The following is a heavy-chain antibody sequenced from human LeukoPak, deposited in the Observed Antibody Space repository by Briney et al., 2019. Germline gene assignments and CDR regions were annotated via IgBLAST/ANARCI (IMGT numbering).Heavy chain of an antibody. D-gene: IGHD6-13*01. CDR1: GYSISSGYY. CDR2: IYTSGST. J-gene: IGHJ6*03. V-gene: IGHV4-61*02. Sequence: TLSLTCTVSGYSISSGYYWSWIRQPAGKGLEWIGRIYTSGSTNYNPSLKSRVTISVDTSKNQFSLKLSSVTAADTAVYYCARGNSWAYYYYYMDAWGKGTTVTISS. CDR3: ARGNSWAYYYYYMDA.